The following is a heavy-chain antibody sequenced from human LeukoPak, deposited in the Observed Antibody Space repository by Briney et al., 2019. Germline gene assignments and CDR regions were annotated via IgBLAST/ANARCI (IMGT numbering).Heavy chain of an antibody. Sequence: GGSLRLSCAASGFTFSSYSMNWVRQAPGKGLEWVSSISSSSSYIYYADSVKGRFTISRDNAKNSLYLQMNSLRAEDTAVYYCARDLCSSCPDYYYYMDVWGKATTVTVSS. V-gene: IGHV3-21*01. CDR2: ISSSSSYI. CDR1: GFTFSSYS. CDR3: ARDLCSSCPDYYYYMDV. J-gene: IGHJ6*03. D-gene: IGHD6-13*01.